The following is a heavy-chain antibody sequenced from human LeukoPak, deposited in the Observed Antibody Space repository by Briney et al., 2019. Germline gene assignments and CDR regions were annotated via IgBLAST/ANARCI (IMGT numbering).Heavy chain of an antibody. D-gene: IGHD2-15*01. CDR2: ISWNSGSI. V-gene: IGHV3-9*01. CDR1: GFTFDDYA. Sequence: GGSLRLSCAASGFTFDDYAMHWVRQAPGKGLEWVSGISWNSGSIGYAYSVKGRFTISRDNAKNSLYLQMNSLRAEDTALYYCAKDIVGYCSGGSCPENYYYGMDVWGQGTTVTVSS. CDR3: AKDIVGYCSGGSCPENYYYGMDV. J-gene: IGHJ6*02.